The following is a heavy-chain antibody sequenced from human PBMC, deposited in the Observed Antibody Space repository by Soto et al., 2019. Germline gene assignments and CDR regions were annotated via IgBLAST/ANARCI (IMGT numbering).Heavy chain of an antibody. CDR3: VRGGLSGSSWYYFDF. D-gene: IGHD6-13*01. CDR1: GGSFSGYF. J-gene: IGHJ4*02. V-gene: IGHV4-34*01. CDR2: VNYGGST. Sequence: QVQLHQWGAGLLKPSETLSLTCAVSGGSFSGYFWGWIRQPPGKGLEWIGEVNYGGSTNYTPSLKGRLTMAVDTYKNQVSLSLTSVTAADTSVYFCVRGGLSGSSWYYFDFWGQGSLVAVSS.